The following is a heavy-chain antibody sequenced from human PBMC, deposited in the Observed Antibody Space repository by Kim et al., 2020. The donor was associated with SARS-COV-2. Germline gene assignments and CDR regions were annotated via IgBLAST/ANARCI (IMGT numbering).Heavy chain of an antibody. V-gene: IGHV3-7*01. CDR2: EK. CDR3: AGGSGFLIEH. Sequence: EKYYVDSVKGRCTISRDNAKNSLYLRMNSLRAEDTAVYYCAGGSGFLIEHWGRGALVTVSS. D-gene: IGHD3-3*01. J-gene: IGHJ1*01.